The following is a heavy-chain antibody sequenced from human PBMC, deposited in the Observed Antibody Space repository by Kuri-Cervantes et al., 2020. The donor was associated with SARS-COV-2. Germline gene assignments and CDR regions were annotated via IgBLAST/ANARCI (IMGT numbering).Heavy chain of an antibody. V-gene: IGHV1-18*01. Sequence: ASVKVSCKASGYTFTSYGISWVRQAPGKGLEWMGWISAYNGNTNYAQKLQGRVTMTTDTSTSIAYMELRSLRSDDTAVYYCARVGLMITFGGVIVIPPDYWGQGTLVTVSS. CDR1: GYTFTSYG. J-gene: IGHJ4*02. CDR3: ARVGLMITFGGVIVIPPDY. D-gene: IGHD3-16*02. CDR2: ISAYNGNT.